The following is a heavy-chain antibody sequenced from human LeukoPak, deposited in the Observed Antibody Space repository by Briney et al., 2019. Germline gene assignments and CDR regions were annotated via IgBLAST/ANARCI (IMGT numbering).Heavy chain of an antibody. Sequence: PSETLSLTCTVSGGSISSYYWSWIRQPPGKGLEWIGYIYYSGSTNNNPSLKSRVTISVDKSKNQISLKLSSVTAADTAVYYCARGVSRGYSYGRYYMDVWGKGTAVTVSS. D-gene: IGHD5-18*01. J-gene: IGHJ6*03. CDR2: IYYSGST. CDR1: GGSISSYY. CDR3: ARGVSRGYSYGRYYMDV. V-gene: IGHV4-59*01.